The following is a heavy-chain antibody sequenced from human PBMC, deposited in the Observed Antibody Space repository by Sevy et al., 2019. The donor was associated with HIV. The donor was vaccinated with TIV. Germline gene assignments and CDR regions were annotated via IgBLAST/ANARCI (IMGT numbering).Heavy chain of an antibody. Sequence: SVKVSCKASGHTFTSYDINWVRQATGQGLEWMGWMNPNSGNTGYAQKFQGRVTMTRNTSISTAYMELSSLRSEDTAVYYCARGLLGYCSSTSCYLGAFDIWGQGTMVTVSS. CDR1: GHTFTSYD. V-gene: IGHV1-8*01. J-gene: IGHJ3*02. CDR3: ARGLLGYCSSTSCYLGAFDI. D-gene: IGHD2-2*01. CDR2: MNPNSGNT.